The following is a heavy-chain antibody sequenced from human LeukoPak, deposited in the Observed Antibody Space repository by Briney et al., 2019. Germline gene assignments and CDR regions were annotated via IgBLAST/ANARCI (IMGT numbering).Heavy chain of an antibody. V-gene: IGHV4-59*01. J-gene: IGHJ6*03. CDR1: GGSISSYH. D-gene: IGHD3-10*01. CDR2: IYYSGST. Sequence: SETLSLTCTVSGGSISSYHWSWIRQPPGKGLEWIGYIYYSGSTNYNPSLKSRVTISVDTSKNQFSLKLSSVTAADTAVYYCARDLYYGSGSYYSLYYYYMDVWGKGTTVTVSS. CDR3: ARDLYYGSGSYYSLYYYYMDV.